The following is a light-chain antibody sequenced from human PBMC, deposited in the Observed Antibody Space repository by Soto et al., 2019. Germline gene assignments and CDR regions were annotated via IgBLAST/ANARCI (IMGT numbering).Light chain of an antibody. CDR1: QSVDSH. V-gene: IGKV3-11*01. Sequence: EIVLTQSPATLSLSPGERATLSCRASQSVDSHLAWYQQKSGQAPRLLIYDVANRATGIAARFSGSGSGTDFTLTVSSLEPEDFAVYYCQHRRGSPLTFGGGNKVEIK. CDR3: QHRRGSPLT. CDR2: DVA. J-gene: IGKJ4*01.